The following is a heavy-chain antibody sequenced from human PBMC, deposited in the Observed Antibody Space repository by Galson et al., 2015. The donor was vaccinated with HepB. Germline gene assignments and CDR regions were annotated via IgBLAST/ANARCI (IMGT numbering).Heavy chain of an antibody. J-gene: IGHJ4*02. D-gene: IGHD3-22*01. Sequence: SLRLSCAASGFTFSSYAMSWVRQAPGKGLEWVSAISGSGGSTYYADSVKGRFTISRDNSKNTLYLQMNSLRAEDTAVYYCAKDTRRYLNRGDSSGYYHYWGQGTLVTVSS. V-gene: IGHV3-23*01. CDR1: GFTFSSYA. CDR3: AKDTRRYLNRGDSSGYYHY. CDR2: ISGSGGST.